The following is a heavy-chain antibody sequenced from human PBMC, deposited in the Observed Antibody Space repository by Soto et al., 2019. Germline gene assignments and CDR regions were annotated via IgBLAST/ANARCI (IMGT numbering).Heavy chain of an antibody. CDR1: GLTFSNYA. CDR3: ARVRRWLQFADAFDI. CDR2: MSGSSSTT. V-gene: IGHV3-23*01. D-gene: IGHD5-12*01. Sequence: PGESLRLSCATSGLTFSNYAMSWVRQAPGGGLEWVSSMSGSSSTTYYADSVRGRFTISRDSSKNTLYLQMSSLRAEDTAVYYCARVRRWLQFADAFDIWGQGTMVTVSS. J-gene: IGHJ3*02.